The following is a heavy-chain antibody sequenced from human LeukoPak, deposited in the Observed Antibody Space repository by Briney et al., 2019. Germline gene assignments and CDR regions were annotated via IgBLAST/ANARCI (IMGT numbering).Heavy chain of an antibody. CDR2: IRGSGDST. CDR3: AKAGGNFVFDY. J-gene: IGHJ4*02. CDR1: GFTFSNYA. D-gene: IGHD1-7*01. V-gene: IGHV3-23*01. Sequence: GSLRLSCTTSGFTFSNYAMSWVRQAPGKGLEWVSLIRGSGDSTYYADSVKGRFTISRDNSKSALYLQIDSLRAEDTAIYYCAKAGGNFVFDYWGQGTLVTVSS.